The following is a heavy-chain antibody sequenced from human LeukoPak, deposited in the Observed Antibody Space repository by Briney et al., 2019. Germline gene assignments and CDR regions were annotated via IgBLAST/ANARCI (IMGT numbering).Heavy chain of an antibody. D-gene: IGHD3-3*01. Sequence: SETLSLTCTVSGGSISSYYWSWIRQPPGKGLEWIGYIYYSGSTNYNPSLKSRVTISVDTSKNQFSLKLSSVTAADTAVYYCARVLRFLEWLSPGAFDIWGQGTMVTVSS. CDR1: GGSISSYY. V-gene: IGHV4-59*01. CDR2: IYYSGST. J-gene: IGHJ3*02. CDR3: ARVLRFLEWLSPGAFDI.